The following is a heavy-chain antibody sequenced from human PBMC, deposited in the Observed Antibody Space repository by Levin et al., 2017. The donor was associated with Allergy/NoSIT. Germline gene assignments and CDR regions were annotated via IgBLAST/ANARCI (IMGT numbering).Heavy chain of an antibody. V-gene: IGHV3-21*01. CDR2: ISSSSSYI. CDR1: GFTFSSYS. Sequence: GGSLRLSCAASGFTFSSYSMNWVRQAPGTGLEWVSSISSSSSYIYYADSVKGRFTISRDNAKNSLYLQMNSLRAEETAVYYCARDPREYSSSAADYYYDGMDVWGQGTTVTVSS. J-gene: IGHJ6*02. CDR3: ARDPREYSSSAADYYYDGMDV. D-gene: IGHD6-6*01.